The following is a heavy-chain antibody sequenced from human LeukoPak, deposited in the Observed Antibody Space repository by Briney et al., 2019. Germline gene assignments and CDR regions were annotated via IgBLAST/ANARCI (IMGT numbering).Heavy chain of an antibody. CDR1: GGSISSYY. J-gene: IGHJ5*02. V-gene: IGHV4-59*08. CDR3: ARHYCSSTSCFYNWFDP. Sequence: PSETLSLTCTVSGGSISSYYWSWIRQPPGKGLEWSGYIHYSGSTNYNPSLKSRVTISVDTSKNQFSLKLSSVTAADTAVYYCARHYCSSTSCFYNWFDPWGQGTLVTVSS. D-gene: IGHD2-2*01. CDR2: IHYSGST.